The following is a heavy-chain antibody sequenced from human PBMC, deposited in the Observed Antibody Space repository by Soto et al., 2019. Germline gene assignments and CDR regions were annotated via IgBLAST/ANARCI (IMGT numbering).Heavy chain of an antibody. CDR1: GFIFNNYG. V-gene: IGHV3-30*03. D-gene: IGHD3-10*01. CDR3: ARPTLIRGVLGY. CDR2: ISYDGSDK. J-gene: IGHJ4*02. Sequence: QVQLVESGGGVVQPGRSLRLSCAASGFIFNNYGIHWVCQAPGKGLEWVAVISYDGSDKYYADSVKGRFTISRDNLKNTLYLKMNSLRAEDTAVYYCARPTLIRGVLGYWGQGTLVTISS.